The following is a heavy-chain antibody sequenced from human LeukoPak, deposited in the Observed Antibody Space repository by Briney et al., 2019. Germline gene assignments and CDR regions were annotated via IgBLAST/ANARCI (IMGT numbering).Heavy chain of an antibody. CDR1: GYTFTGYY. CDR2: INPNSGGT. CDR3: AGVAVEMATGD. Sequence: GASVKVSCKASGYTFTGYYMHWVRQAPGQGLEWMGRINPNSGGTNYAQKFQGRVTMTRDTSISTAYMELSRLRSDDTAVCYCAGVAVEMATGDWGQGTLVTVSS. V-gene: IGHV1-2*06. D-gene: IGHD5-24*01. J-gene: IGHJ4*02.